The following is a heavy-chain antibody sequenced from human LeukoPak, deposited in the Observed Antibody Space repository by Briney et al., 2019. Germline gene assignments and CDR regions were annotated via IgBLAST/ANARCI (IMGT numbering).Heavy chain of an antibody. CDR1: GFTFSSYA. V-gene: IGHV3-30-3*01. CDR3: ARDQGSARPPYYFDY. CDR2: ISYDGSNK. D-gene: IGHD6-6*01. Sequence: GRSLRLPCAASGFTFSSYAMHWVRQAPGKGLEWVAVISYDGSNKYYADSVKGRFTISRDNSKNTLYLQMNSLRAEDTAVYYCARDQGSARPPYYFDYWGQGTLVTVSS. J-gene: IGHJ4*02.